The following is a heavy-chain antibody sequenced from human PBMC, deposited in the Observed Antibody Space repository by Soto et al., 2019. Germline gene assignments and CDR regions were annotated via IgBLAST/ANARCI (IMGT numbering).Heavy chain of an antibody. J-gene: IGHJ4*02. CDR3: ARDSPPVDY. CDR2: ISAYNGNT. Sequence: QVQLVQSGPEVKKPGASVKVSCKASGYTFASYAFSWVRQAPGQGLEWMGWISAYNGNTKYAEKLQGRVTMTTDTSTSTAYMELRSLTSDDTAVYYCARDSPPVDYWGQGTLVTVSS. V-gene: IGHV1-18*01. CDR1: GYTFASYA.